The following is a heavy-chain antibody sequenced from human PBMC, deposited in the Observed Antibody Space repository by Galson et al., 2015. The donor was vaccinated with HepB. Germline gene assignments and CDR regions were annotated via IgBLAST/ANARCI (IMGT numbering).Heavy chain of an antibody. CDR3: ARSGDYYDNNNYYYPRSTSAFDV. D-gene: IGHD3-22*01. J-gene: IGHJ3*01. V-gene: IGHV1-18*04. CDR1: GYTFTSYD. Sequence: SVKVSCKASGYTFTSYDFNWLRQAPGQGLEWMGWISAKYGNTNYAQKFQGRVTMTTDTSTSTAYMEMRSLRSDDTAVYYCARSGDYYDNNNYYYPRSTSAFDVWGQGTMVTVSS. CDR2: ISAKYGNT.